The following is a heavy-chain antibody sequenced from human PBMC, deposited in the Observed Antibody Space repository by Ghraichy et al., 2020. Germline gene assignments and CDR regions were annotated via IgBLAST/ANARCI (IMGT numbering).Heavy chain of an antibody. CDR1: GGSINSHY. D-gene: IGHD5-12*01. CDR2: IYYSGST. CDR3: ARGGYSGYDGGIWFDP. J-gene: IGHJ5*02. V-gene: IGHV4-59*11. Sequence: SQTLSLTCTVSGGSINSHYWSWIRQPPGKGLELIGYIYYSGSTNYNPSLKSRVTISVDTSKNQFSLKLSSVTAADTAVYYCARGGYSGYDGGIWFDPWGQGTLVTVSS.